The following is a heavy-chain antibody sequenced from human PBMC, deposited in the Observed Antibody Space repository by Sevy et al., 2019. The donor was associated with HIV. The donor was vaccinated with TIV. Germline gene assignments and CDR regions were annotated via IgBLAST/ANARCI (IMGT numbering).Heavy chain of an antibody. CDR2: ISYDGSNK. J-gene: IGHJ6*02. D-gene: IGHD6-13*01. CDR1: GFTFSSYG. CDR3: AKGPMSSSWAYYYYYGMDV. Sequence: GESLKISCAASGFTFSSYGMHWVRQAPGKGLEWVAVISYDGSNKYYADSVKGRFTISRDNSKNTLYLQMNSLRAEDTAVYYCAKGPMSSSWAYYYYYGMDVWGQGTTVTVSS. V-gene: IGHV3-30*18.